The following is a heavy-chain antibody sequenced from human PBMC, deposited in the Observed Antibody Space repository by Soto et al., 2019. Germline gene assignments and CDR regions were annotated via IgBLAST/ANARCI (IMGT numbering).Heavy chain of an antibody. V-gene: IGHV3-48*03. CDR3: ARDYDDYGTDV. J-gene: IGHJ6*02. Sequence: EVQLVESGGGLVQPGGSLRLSCAASGFTFSSYEMNWVRQAPGKGLEWVSYISSSGSTIYYADSVKGRFTISRDNAKNSLYLQMNSLRAEDTAVYYCARDYDDYGTDVWGQGTTVTVSS. CDR2: ISSSGSTI. CDR1: GFTFSSYE. D-gene: IGHD3-3*01.